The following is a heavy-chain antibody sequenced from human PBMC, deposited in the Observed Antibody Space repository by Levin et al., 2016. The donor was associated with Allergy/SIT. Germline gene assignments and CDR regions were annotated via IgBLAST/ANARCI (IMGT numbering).Heavy chain of an antibody. CDR2: ISSSSSYI. Sequence: GESLKISCAASGFTFSSYSMNWVRQAPGKGLEWVSSISSSSSYIYYADSVKGRFTISRDNAKNSLYLQMNSLRAEDTAVYYCARHSRYYDILTGYYEGYYFDYWGQGTLVTVSS. V-gene: IGHV3-21*01. D-gene: IGHD3-9*01. CDR1: GFTFSSYS. J-gene: IGHJ4*02. CDR3: ARHSRYYDILTGYYEGYYFDY.